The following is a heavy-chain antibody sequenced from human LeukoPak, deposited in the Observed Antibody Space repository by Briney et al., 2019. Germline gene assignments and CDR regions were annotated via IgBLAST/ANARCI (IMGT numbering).Heavy chain of an antibody. V-gene: IGHV3-66*01. Sequence: PGGSLRLSCAASGFTVSSNYMSWVRQAPGKGLEWVSVIYSGGSTYYADSVKGRFTISRDNSKNTLYLQMNSLRAEDTAVYYCARNVRGASSRGYYFDYWGQGTLVTVSS. J-gene: IGHJ4*02. CDR2: IYSGGST. CDR3: ARNVRGASSRGYYFDY. D-gene: IGHD6-6*01. CDR1: GFTVSSNY.